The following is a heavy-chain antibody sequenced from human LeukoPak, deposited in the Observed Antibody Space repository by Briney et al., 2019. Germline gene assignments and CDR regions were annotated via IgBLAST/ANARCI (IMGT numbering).Heavy chain of an antibody. V-gene: IGHV4-59*01. J-gene: IGHJ6*03. CDR2: IYYTGST. CDR1: GDSISEYY. Sequence: SETLSLTCTVSGDSISEYYWTWIRPAPGKGLEWIGYIYYTGSTNYNPSLKSRVTISVDTSKNQFSLRLSSVTAADTAVYYCARGGWNYYSYYMDVWGKGTTVTVSS. CDR3: ARGGWNYYSYYMDV. D-gene: IGHD2-15*01.